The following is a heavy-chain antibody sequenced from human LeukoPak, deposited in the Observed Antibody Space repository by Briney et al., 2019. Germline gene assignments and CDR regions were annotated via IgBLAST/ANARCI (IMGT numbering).Heavy chain of an antibody. V-gene: IGHV4-59*08. CDR3: ANYDFWSGPDY. J-gene: IGHJ4*02. Sequence: SETLSLTCTVSGGSISSYYWSWIRQPPGKGLEWIGYIYYSGSTNYNPSLKSRVTISVDTSKNQFSLKLSSVTAADTAVYYCANYDFWSGPDYWGQGTLVTVCS. CDR2: IYYSGST. CDR1: GGSISSYY. D-gene: IGHD3-3*01.